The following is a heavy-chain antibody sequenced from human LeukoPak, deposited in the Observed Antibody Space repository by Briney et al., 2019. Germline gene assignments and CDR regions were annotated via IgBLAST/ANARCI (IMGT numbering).Heavy chain of an antibody. CDR1: GFTFSSYE. Sequence: GGSLRLSCAASGFTFSSYEMNWVRQAPGKGLEWVSYISNSGTAIYYADSVKGRLTISRDNAKSSLYLQMNSLRAEDTAVYYCAKRSDYGVNPNYFDYWGQGTLVTVSS. V-gene: IGHV3-48*03. CDR3: AKRSDYGVNPNYFDY. D-gene: IGHD4-23*01. J-gene: IGHJ4*02. CDR2: ISNSGTAI.